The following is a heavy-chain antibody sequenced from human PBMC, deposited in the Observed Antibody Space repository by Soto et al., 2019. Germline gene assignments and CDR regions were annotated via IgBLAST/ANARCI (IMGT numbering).Heavy chain of an antibody. V-gene: IGHV3-23*01. J-gene: IGHJ6*02. D-gene: IGHD3-10*01. CDR3: AKDYYGSGAPSYGMDV. CDR2: ISGSGGST. CDR1: GFTCSSYA. Sequence: GGSLRLSCAASGFTCSSYAMSWVRQAPGKGLEWVSAISGSGGSTYYADSVKGRFTISRDNSKNTLYLQMNSLRAEDTAVYYCAKDYYGSGAPSYGMDVWGQGTTVTVSS.